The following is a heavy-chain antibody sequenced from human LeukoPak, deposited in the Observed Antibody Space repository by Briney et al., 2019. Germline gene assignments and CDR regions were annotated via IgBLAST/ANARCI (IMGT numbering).Heavy chain of an antibody. CDR2: MNPNSGNT. J-gene: IGHJ4*02. CDR1: GYTFTSYD. D-gene: IGHD3-3*01. Sequence: ASVKVSCKASGYTFTSYDINWVRQATGQGVEWMGWMNPNSGNTGYAQKFQGRVTMTRNTSISTAYMELSSLRSEDTAVYHCARFWSRGRQTRIDYWGQGTLVTVSS. V-gene: IGHV1-8*01. CDR3: ARFWSRGRQTRIDY.